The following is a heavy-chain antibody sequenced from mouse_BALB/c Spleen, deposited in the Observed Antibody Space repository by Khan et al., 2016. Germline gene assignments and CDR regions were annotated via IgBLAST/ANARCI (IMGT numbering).Heavy chain of an antibody. CDR1: GFTFSDSY. D-gene: IGHD1-1*01. Sequence: EVELVESGGGLVLPGGSLKLSCATSGFTFSDSYMSWVRQTPEKRLEWVAYLRNGGGRTYYADTVKGRFTISRDNAKNTLYLHTSRLKSEDTALYYGARRGNHGSSGFAYWGQGTRVTVSA. J-gene: IGHJ3*01. V-gene: IGHV5-12*02. CDR2: LRNGGGRT. CDR3: ARRGNHGSSGFAY.